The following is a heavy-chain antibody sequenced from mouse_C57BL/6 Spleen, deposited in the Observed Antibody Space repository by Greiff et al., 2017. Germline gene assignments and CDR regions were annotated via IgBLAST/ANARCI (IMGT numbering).Heavy chain of an antibody. D-gene: IGHD1-1*01. V-gene: IGHV2-5*01. J-gene: IGHJ4*01. CDR1: GFSLTSYG. CDR3: AKEYYGSSLYYAMDY. CDR2: IWRGGST. Sequence: VKLMESGPGLVQPSQSLSITCTVSGFSLTSYGVHWVRQSPGKGLEWLGVIWRGGSTDYNAAFMSRLSITKDNSKSQVFFKMNSLQADDTAIYYCAKEYYGSSLYYAMDYWGQGTSVTVSS.